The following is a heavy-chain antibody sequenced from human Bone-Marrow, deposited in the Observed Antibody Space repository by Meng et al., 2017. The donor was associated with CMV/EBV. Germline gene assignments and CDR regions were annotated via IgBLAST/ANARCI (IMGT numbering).Heavy chain of an antibody. Sequence: LSLTCAASGFTFSTYAMHWVRQAPGKGLEWVGVISYDGSKKYYEDSVKGRFTISRDDSKNTLYLQMNSLRGEDTAVYYCARGECSGVSCYSHYYYGMDVWGQGTTVTVSS. CDR1: GFTFSTYA. J-gene: IGHJ6*02. V-gene: IGHV3-30-3*01. CDR3: ARGECSGVSCYSHYYYGMDV. D-gene: IGHD2-15*01. CDR2: ISYDGSKK.